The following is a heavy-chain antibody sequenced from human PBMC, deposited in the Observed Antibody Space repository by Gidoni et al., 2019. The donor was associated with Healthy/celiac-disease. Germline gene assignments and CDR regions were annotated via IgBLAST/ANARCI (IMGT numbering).Heavy chain of an antibody. D-gene: IGHD3-22*01. CDR3: AKGSDYYDSSGYYSPDAFDI. Sequence: EVQLLESGGGLVQPGGSLRLSCAAPGSTLRCYAMRWVRQAPGKGLEWVSAISGSGGSTYYADTVKGRFTISRDNSKNTLYLQMNSLRAEDTAVYYCAKGSDYYDSSGYYSPDAFDIWGQGTMVTVSS. CDR2: ISGSGGST. V-gene: IGHV3-23*01. CDR1: GSTLRCYA. J-gene: IGHJ3*02.